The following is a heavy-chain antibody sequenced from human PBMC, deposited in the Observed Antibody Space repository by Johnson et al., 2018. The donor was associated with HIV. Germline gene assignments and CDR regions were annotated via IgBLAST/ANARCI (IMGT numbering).Heavy chain of an antibody. CDR3: ARLRGAFDI. V-gene: IGHV3-66*04. CDR2: IYSGGST. J-gene: IGHJ3*02. CDR1: GFTFSDYY. Sequence: EVHLVEYGGGLVQPGGSLRLSCAASGFTFSDYYMSWIRQAPGKGLEWVSVIYSGGSTYYAKSVKGRFTISRENSKNTLYLQMGSLRVEDMAVYYCARLRGAFDIWGQGTMVTVSS. D-gene: IGHD3-10*01.